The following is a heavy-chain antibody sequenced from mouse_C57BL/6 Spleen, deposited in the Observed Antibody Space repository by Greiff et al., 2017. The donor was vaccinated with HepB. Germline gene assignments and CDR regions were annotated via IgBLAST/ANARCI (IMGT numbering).Heavy chain of an antibody. CDR2: IYPGSGST. V-gene: IGHV1-55*01. D-gene: IGHD2-5*01. Sequence: QVQLQQPGAELVKPGASVKMSCKASGYTFTSYWITWVKQRPGKGLEWIGDIYPGSGSTNYNEKFKSKATLTVDTSSSTAYMQLSSLTSEDSAVYYCARGRSYYSNYAMDYWGQGTSVTVSS. CDR1: GYTFTSYW. CDR3: ARGRSYYSNYAMDY. J-gene: IGHJ4*01.